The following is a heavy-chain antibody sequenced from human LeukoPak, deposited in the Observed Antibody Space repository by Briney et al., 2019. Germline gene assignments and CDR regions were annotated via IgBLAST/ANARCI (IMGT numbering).Heavy chain of an antibody. D-gene: IGHD2-2*01. V-gene: IGHV4-34*01. J-gene: IGHJ6*02. Sequence: SETLSLTCAVYGGSFSGYYWSWIRQPPGKGLEWIGEINHSGSTNYNPSLKSRVTISVDTSKNQFSLILSSVTAADTAVYYCARDVVVVPAAIHYGMDVWGQGTTVTVSS. CDR2: INHSGST. CDR3: ARDVVVVPAAIHYGMDV. CDR1: GGSFSGYY.